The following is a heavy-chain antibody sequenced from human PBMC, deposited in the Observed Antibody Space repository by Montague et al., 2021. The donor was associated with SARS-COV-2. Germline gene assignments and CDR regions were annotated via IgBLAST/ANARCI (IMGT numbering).Heavy chain of an antibody. V-gene: IGHV4-34*01. CDR1: GGSFSGYY. CDR2: INHSGST. CDR3: ARGPRITMIVVVITDIWFDP. Sequence: SETLSLTCAVYGGSFSGYYWSWTRQPPGKGLEWIGEINHSGSTNYNPSXXSRVTISVDTSKNQFSLKLSSVTAADTAVYYCARGPRITMIVVVITDIWFDPWGQGTLVTVSS. D-gene: IGHD3-22*01. J-gene: IGHJ5*02.